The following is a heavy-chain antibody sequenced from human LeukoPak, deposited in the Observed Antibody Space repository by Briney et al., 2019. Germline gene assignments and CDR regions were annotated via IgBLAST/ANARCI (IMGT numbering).Heavy chain of an antibody. CDR2: IKQDGSEK. Sequence: GGSLRLSCAASGFTFSNYWMSWVRQAPGKGLEWVANIKQDGSEKNYVDSVKGRFTISRDNAKNSLYLQMNSLRAEDTAVYYCANEGEIGYGYFYWGQGTLVTVSS. D-gene: IGHD5-18*01. V-gene: IGHV3-7*01. J-gene: IGHJ4*02. CDR3: ANEGEIGYGYFY. CDR1: GFTFSNYW.